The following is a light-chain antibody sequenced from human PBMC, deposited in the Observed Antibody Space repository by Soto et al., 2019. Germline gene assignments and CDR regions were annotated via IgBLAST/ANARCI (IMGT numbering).Light chain of an antibody. Sequence: EVVMTQSPATLSVSPGERATLSCRASQSVSSNLAWYQQKPGQAPRLLISDASTRATGIPARFSGSGSGTEFTLTISSLQSEDYAVYYCQQYRNWPRTFGQGTKVDI. CDR2: DAS. V-gene: IGKV3-15*01. CDR1: QSVSSN. CDR3: QQYRNWPRT. J-gene: IGKJ1*01.